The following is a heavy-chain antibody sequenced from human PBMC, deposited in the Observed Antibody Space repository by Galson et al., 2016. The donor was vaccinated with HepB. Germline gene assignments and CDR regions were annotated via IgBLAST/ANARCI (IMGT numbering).Heavy chain of an antibody. J-gene: IGHJ5*02. CDR3: AGDYSSGWFDGSWFDH. D-gene: IGHD6-19*01. CDR1: GSTVSRNH. CDR2: LFSDGDT. V-gene: IGHV3-53*01. Sequence: SLRLSCAASGSTVSRNHMSWVRQAPGKGLEWVSTLFSDGDTSYTDSVKGRFSISRDNPKNTLYLQMNSLRVDDTAVYYCAGDYSSGWFDGSWFDHWGQGTLVTVSS.